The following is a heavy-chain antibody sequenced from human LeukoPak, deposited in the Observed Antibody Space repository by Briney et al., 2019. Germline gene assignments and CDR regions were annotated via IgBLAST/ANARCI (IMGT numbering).Heavy chain of an antibody. CDR3: ARDLYRLLYRRGNWFDP. V-gene: IGHV1-18*01. Sequence: GASVKVSCKASGYTFTSYGISWVRQAPGQGLEWMGWISAYNGNTNYAQKLQGRVTMTTDTSTSTAYMELRSLRSDDTAVYYCARDLYRLLYRRGNWFDPWGQGTLVTVSS. J-gene: IGHJ5*02. D-gene: IGHD2-2*02. CDR1: GYTFTSYG. CDR2: ISAYNGNT.